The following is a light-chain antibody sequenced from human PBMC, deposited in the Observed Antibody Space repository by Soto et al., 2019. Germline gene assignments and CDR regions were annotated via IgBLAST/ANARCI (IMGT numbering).Light chain of an antibody. J-gene: IGKJ2*01. CDR2: VAS. CDR3: QQYNNGPHT. Sequence: EIVLTQSPATLSVSPGERATLSCRASQSVNQKLGWYQQKPGQAPRLLIYVASYSATGIPARFSGSGSGTAYTLTISTLQAEDFAVEYCQQYNNGPHTVGQGTRLEIK. CDR1: QSVNQK. V-gene: IGKV3-15*01.